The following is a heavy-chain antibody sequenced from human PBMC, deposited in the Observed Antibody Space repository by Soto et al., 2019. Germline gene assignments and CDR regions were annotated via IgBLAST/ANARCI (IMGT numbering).Heavy chain of an antibody. J-gene: IGHJ4*02. CDR1: GGTFSSYT. CDR2: IIPIIGIT. V-gene: IGHV1-69*02. CDR3: ARDTVSYYFDY. Sequence: QVQLVQSGAEVKKPGSSVKVSCKASGGTFSSYTISWVRQAPGQGLEWMGRIIPIIGITNYAQEFQGRVTITADKSTSTADMELSSLRSEDTAVYYCARDTVSYYFDYWGQGTLVTVSS. D-gene: IGHD5-18*01.